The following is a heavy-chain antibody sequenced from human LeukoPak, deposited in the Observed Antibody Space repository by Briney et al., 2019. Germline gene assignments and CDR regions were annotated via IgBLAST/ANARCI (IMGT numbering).Heavy chain of an antibody. CDR2: IYYSGST. J-gene: IGHJ4*02. CDR1: GGSISSSSYY. Sequence: PSETLPLTCTVSGGSISSSSYYWGWIRQPPGKGLEWIGSIYYSGSTYYNPSLKSRVTISVDTSKNQFSLKLSSVTAADTAVYYCARQGYSGYDRDYWGQGTLVTVSS. D-gene: IGHD5-12*01. V-gene: IGHV4-39*01. CDR3: ARQGYSGYDRDY.